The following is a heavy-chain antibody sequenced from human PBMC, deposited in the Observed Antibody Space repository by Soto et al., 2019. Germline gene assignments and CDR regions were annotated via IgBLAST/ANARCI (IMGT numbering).Heavy chain of an antibody. V-gene: IGHV1-69*13. CDR2: IIPIFGTA. D-gene: IGHD6-13*01. Sequence: PSVKVSCKASGGTFSSYAISWVRQAPGQGLEWMGGIIPIFGTANYAQKFQGRVTITADESTSTAYMELSSLRSEDTAVYYCARDGGQQLVSSYWGQGTLVTVSS. CDR1: GGTFSSYA. CDR3: ARDGGQQLVSSY. J-gene: IGHJ4*02.